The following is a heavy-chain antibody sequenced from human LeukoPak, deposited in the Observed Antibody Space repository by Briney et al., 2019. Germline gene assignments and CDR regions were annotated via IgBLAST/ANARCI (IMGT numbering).Heavy chain of an antibody. V-gene: IGHV4-4*07. D-gene: IGHD3-22*01. CDR3: ASDRYDSTGYYGY. Sequence: SETLSLTCIVSGGSISSYYWSWIRQPAGKGLEWIGRIYISGSTNYNPSLKSRVTMSVGTSKNQFSLELSSVTAADTAVYYCASDRYDSTGYYGYWGQGTLVTVSS. CDR1: GGSISSYY. J-gene: IGHJ4*02. CDR2: IYISGST.